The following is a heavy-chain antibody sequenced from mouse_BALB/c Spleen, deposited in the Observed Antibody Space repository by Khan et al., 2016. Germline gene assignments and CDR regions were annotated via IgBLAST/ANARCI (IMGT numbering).Heavy chain of an antibody. CDR1: GFNIKDTY. Sequence: VQLQQSGAELVKPGASVKLSCTAAGFNIKDTYMHWVKQRPEQGLEWIGRIDPANGNTKYDPKFQGKATITADTSSNTAYLQLSSLTSEDTAVYYCAPLVPGFAYWGQGTLVTVSA. CDR3: APLVPGFAY. V-gene: IGHV14-3*02. CDR2: IDPANGNT. J-gene: IGHJ3*01. D-gene: IGHD2-10*02.